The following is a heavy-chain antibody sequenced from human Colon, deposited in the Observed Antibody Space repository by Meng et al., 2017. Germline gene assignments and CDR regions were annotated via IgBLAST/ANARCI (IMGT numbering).Heavy chain of an antibody. D-gene: IGHD1-7*01. Sequence: PRPGLVQPSWMPLLSCVVAGDSITSSEWCSWLRQAPGKGPEWIGESSTSYKTVYSPSLNSRVRISLDKSNNQFSLTLTSVTAADTAVYYCARERVRELGLFDSWGQGILVTVSS. CDR1: GDSITSSEW. V-gene: IGHV4-4*02. CDR2: SSTSYKT. J-gene: IGHJ4*02. CDR3: ARERVRELGLFDS.